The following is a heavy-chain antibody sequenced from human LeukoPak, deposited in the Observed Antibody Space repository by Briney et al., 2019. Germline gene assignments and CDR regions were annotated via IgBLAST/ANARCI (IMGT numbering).Heavy chain of an antibody. CDR2: IYHSGST. J-gene: IGHJ4*02. Sequence: SETLSLTCTVSNVSFNNSYWTWIRQPPGKGLEYIGYIYHSGSTNYNPSLKSRVTISVDTSKNQFSLKLSSVTAADTAVYYCARRSGLVGDPARFDFWGQGALVTVSS. CDR1: NVSFNNSY. D-gene: IGHD3-16*01. V-gene: IGHV4-59*08. CDR3: ARRSGLVGDPARFDF.